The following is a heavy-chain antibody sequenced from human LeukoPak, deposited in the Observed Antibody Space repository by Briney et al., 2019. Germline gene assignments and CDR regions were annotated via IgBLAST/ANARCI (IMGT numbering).Heavy chain of an antibody. D-gene: IGHD5-18*01. CDR3: AREVAYSYGCFDY. Sequence: SVKVSCKASGGTFSSYAISWVRQAPGQGLEWMGGIIPIFGTANYAQKFQGRVTITADESTSTAYMELSSLRSEDTAVYYCAREVAYSYGCFDYWGQGTLVTVSS. CDR1: GGTFSSYA. V-gene: IGHV1-69*13. J-gene: IGHJ4*02. CDR2: IIPIFGTA.